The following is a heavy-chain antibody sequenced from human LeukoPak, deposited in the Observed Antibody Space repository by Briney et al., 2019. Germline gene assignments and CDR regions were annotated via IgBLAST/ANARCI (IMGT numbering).Heavy chain of an antibody. Sequence: ASVEVSCKASGYTFTGYYMHWVRQAPGQGLEWMGWINPNSGGTNYAQKFQGWVTMTRDTSISTAYMELSRLRSDDTAVYYCARDLSAGGSPEGKNTFDIWGQGTMVTVSS. D-gene: IGHD6-13*01. J-gene: IGHJ3*02. CDR2: INPNSGGT. CDR1: GYTFTGYY. CDR3: ARDLSAGGSPEGKNTFDI. V-gene: IGHV1-2*04.